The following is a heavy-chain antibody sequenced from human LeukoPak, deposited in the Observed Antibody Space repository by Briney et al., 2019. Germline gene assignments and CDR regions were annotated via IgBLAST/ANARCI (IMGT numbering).Heavy chain of an antibody. J-gene: IGHJ5*02. D-gene: IGHD3-10*01. V-gene: IGHV4-39*07. CDR2: IYYSGST. Sequence: SSETLSLTCTVSGGSISSSSYYWGWIRQPPGKGLEWIGSIYYSGSTYYNLSLKSRVTISVDTSKSQFSLKLSSVTAADTAVYYCAREITMVRGVTTGQFDPWGQGTLVTVSS. CDR3: AREITMVRGVTTGQFDP. CDR1: GGSISSSSYY.